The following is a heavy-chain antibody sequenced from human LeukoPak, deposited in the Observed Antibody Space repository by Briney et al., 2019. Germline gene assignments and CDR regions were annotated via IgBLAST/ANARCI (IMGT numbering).Heavy chain of an antibody. J-gene: IGHJ4*02. CDR2: ISGTGGST. V-gene: IGHV3-23*01. D-gene: IGHD6-19*01. Sequence: GGSLRLSCVASGFTFNSYAMSWVRQAPGKGLEWVSTISGTGGSTYYADSVKGRFTISRDNSKNTLYLQMNSLRAEDTAVYYCAKEYSSGWYGGVFDYWGQGTLVTVSS. CDR1: GFTFNSYA. CDR3: AKEYSSGWYGGVFDY.